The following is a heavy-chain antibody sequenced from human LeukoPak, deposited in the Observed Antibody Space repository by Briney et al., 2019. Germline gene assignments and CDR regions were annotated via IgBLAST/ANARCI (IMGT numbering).Heavy chain of an antibody. CDR1: GFTFSSYA. Sequence: GXSLRLSCAASGFTFSSYAMSWVRQAPGKGLEWVSAISGSGGSTYYADSVKGRFTISRDNSKNTLYLQMNSLRAEDTAVYYCAKSSGVTISGVVDNAFDIWGQGTMVTVSS. V-gene: IGHV3-23*01. CDR3: AKSSGVTISGVVDNAFDI. D-gene: IGHD3-3*01. CDR2: ISGSGGST. J-gene: IGHJ3*02.